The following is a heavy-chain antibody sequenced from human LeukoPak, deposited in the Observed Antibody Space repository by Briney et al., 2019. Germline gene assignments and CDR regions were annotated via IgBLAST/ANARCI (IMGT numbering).Heavy chain of an antibody. CDR3: ARGSITGTAAFDY. CDR1: GFTFSNYA. V-gene: IGHV3-64*01. Sequence: PGGSLRLSCAASGFTFSNYAMPWVRQAPGKGLEYVSAINSNGGSTYYANSVKGRFTISRDNSKNTLYLQMGSLRADDLAVYYCARGSITGTAAFDYWGQGTLVTVSS. D-gene: IGHD1-20*01. CDR2: INSNGGST. J-gene: IGHJ4*02.